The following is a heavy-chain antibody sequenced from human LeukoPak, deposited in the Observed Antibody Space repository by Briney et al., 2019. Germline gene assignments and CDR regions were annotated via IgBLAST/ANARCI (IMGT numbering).Heavy chain of an antibody. CDR1: GFTFSTYN. CDR3: ARAFGY. D-gene: IGHD3-10*01. CDR2: ISSSSSII. V-gene: IGHV3-48*01. J-gene: IGHJ4*02. Sequence: GGSLRLSCAASGFTFSTYNMNWVRQAPGKWLEWVSHISSSSSIIYYADSVKGRFTISRDNAKNSLYLQMNSLRAEDTAVYYCARAFGYWGQGTLVTVSS.